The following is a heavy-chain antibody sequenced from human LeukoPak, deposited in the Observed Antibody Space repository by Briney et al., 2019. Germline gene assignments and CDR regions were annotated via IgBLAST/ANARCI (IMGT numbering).Heavy chain of an antibody. CDR1: GGSITSHNW. V-gene: IGHV4-4*02. J-gene: IGHJ4*02. CDR2: IYHGGNT. D-gene: IGHD1-1*01. Sequence: PSGTLSLTCAVSGGSITSHNWWRWVRQTPGEGLEGIGEIYHGGNTHYNTSLESRVTMSVDKSRNQFSLNSYSVTAAHTAVYYCASHLAVSGTRGFDYWGQGILVTVSS. CDR3: ASHLAVSGTRGFDY.